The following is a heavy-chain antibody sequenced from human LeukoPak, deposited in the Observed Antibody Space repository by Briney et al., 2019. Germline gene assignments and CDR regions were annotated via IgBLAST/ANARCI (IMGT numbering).Heavy chain of an antibody. CDR2: INWNGGST. V-gene: IGHV3-20*04. CDR3: ARDLLAYYYDSSGYYN. Sequence: RPGGSLRLSCAASGFTFDDYGMSWVRQAPGKGLEWVPGINWNGGSTGYADSVKGRFTISRDNAKNSLYLQMNSLRAEDTALYYCARDLLAYYYDSSGYYNWGQGTLVTVSS. J-gene: IGHJ4*02. CDR1: GFTFDDYG. D-gene: IGHD3-22*01.